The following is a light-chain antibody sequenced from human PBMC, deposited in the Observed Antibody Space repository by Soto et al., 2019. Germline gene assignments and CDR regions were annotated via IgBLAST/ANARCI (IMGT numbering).Light chain of an antibody. CDR2: GAS. J-gene: IGKJ4*01. CDR1: QGIGDT. CDR3: LRLNSYPLT. V-gene: IGKV3D-15*01. Sequence: EVVMRQSPATLSVSPGEGATLSCRASQGIGDTLAWYQHKPGQTPRLLIYGASSRATGIPDRFSGSGSGTDFTLTISRLEPEDFATYYCLRLNSYPLTFGGGTKVDIK.